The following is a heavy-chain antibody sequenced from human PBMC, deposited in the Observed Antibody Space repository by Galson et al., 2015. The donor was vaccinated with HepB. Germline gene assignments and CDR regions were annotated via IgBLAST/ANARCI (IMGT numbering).Heavy chain of an antibody. CDR2: ISYDGSNK. V-gene: IGHV3-30*04. CDR1: GFTFSSYA. CDR3: AGLVVVPLSEFDY. Sequence: SLRLSCAASGFTFSSYAMHWVRQAPGKGLEWVAVISYDGSNKYYADSVKGRFTISRDNSKNTLYLQMNSLRAEDTAVYYCAGLVVVPLSEFDYWGQGTLVTVSS. J-gene: IGHJ4*02. D-gene: IGHD2-15*01.